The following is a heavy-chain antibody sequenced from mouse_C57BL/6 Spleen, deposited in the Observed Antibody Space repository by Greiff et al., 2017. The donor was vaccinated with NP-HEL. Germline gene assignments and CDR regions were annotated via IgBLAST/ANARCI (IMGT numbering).Heavy chain of an antibody. CDR2: IDPSDSYT. V-gene: IGHV1-69*01. CDR3: ARDTTVESFDY. CDR1: GYTFTSYW. D-gene: IGHD1-1*01. Sequence: QVQLQQPGAELVMPGASVKLSCKASGYTFTSYWMHWVKQRPGQGLEWIGEIDPSDSYTNYNQKFKGKSTLTVDKSSSTAYMQLSSLTSEDSAVYYCARDTTVESFDYWGQGTTLTVSS. J-gene: IGHJ2*01.